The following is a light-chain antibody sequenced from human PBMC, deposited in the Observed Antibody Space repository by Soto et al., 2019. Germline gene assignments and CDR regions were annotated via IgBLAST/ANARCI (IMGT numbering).Light chain of an antibody. J-gene: IGKJ1*01. V-gene: IGKV3-20*01. Sequence: EIVLTQSPGTLSLSPGERATLSCRASQSVTNSYVAWYQQKPGQTPRLLIYPASSRATGIPERFSGSGSGTDFTLTISRLEPEDFAVYYCQQYGSSVRTFGQGTKVDIK. CDR1: QSVTNSY. CDR2: PAS. CDR3: QQYGSSVRT.